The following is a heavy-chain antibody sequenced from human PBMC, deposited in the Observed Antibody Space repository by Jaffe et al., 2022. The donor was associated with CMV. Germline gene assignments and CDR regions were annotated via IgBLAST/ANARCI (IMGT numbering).Heavy chain of an antibody. CDR2: IGNKVNSDTT. V-gene: IGHV3-72*01. Sequence: EVQLVESGGGLVQPGGSLRLSCAASGSTFSDQYMDWVRQAPGKGLEWVGRIGNKVNSDTTEYAASVKGRFTISRDDSKNSLYLQMNSLKTEDTALYYCTRGYSGRSVYAFDIWGQGTMVTVSS. CDR3: TRGYSGRSVYAFDI. J-gene: IGHJ3*02. CDR1: GSTFSDQY. D-gene: IGHD1-26*01.